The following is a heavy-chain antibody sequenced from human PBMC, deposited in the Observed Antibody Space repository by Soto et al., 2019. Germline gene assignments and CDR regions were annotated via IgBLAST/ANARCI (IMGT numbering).Heavy chain of an antibody. V-gene: IGHV4-39*01. CDR1: GDSIDTSTYY. CDR3: ARYSGTSVFDY. D-gene: IGHD1-26*01. Sequence: QVQLKESGPGLVKPSETLSLSCTVSGDSIDTSTYYWAWIRHPPGKGLEWIGNVYFDGTPYYNPSLKRRASLSVATSMTCFSLRLWSVTATATALYYCARYSGTSVFDYWGQGALVTVSS. CDR2: VYFDGTP. J-gene: IGHJ4*02.